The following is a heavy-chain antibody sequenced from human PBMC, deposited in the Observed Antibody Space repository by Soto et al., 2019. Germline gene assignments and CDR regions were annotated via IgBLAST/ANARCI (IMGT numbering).Heavy chain of an antibody. Sequence: GGSLRLSCAASGFTFSSYGMHWVRQAPGKGLEWVAVIWYDGSNKYYADSVKGRFTISRDNSKNTLYLQMNSLRAEDTAVYYCARDYYYGSGSYSLSDLGMDVWGQGTTVTVSS. CDR3: ARDYYYGSGSYSLSDLGMDV. D-gene: IGHD3-10*01. CDR2: IWYDGSNK. J-gene: IGHJ6*02. V-gene: IGHV3-33*01. CDR1: GFTFSSYG.